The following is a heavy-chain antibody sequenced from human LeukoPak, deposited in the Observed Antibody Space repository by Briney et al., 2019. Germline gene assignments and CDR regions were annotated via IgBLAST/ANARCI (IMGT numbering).Heavy chain of an antibody. V-gene: IGHV1-8*01. CDR2: MNPNSGNT. CDR3: AKDPLPNWRPDYYFDY. D-gene: IGHD1-20*01. J-gene: IGHJ4*02. CDR1: GYTFTGYD. Sequence: GASVKVSCKASGYTFTGYDINWVRQATGQGLEWMGWMNPNSGNTGYAQKFQGRVTMTRNTSISTAYMELSSLRSEDTALYYCAKDPLPNWRPDYYFDYWGQGTLVTVSS.